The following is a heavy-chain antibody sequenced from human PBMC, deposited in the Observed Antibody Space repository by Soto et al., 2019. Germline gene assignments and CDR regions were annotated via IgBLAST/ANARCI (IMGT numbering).Heavy chain of an antibody. Sequence: GGSLRLSCAASGFTVSSYAMSWVRQAPGKGLEWVSGISGGDGNTYYADSVKGRFAISRDNSKNTLYLQMNSLGVEDTAVYYCAARPVSTLGPLDYWGQGILVTVSS. J-gene: IGHJ4*02. CDR2: ISGGDGNT. D-gene: IGHD7-27*01. CDR3: AARPVSTLGPLDY. CDR1: GFTVSSYA. V-gene: IGHV3-23*01.